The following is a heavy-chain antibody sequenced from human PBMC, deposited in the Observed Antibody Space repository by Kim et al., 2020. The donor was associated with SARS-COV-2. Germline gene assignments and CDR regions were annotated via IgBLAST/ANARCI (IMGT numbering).Heavy chain of an antibody. CDR3: ARQPYYYDSSGQTTLFGAFDI. CDR1: GFTFSSYW. CDR2: IKQDGSEK. D-gene: IGHD3-22*01. V-gene: IGHV3-7*01. Sequence: GGSLRLSCAASGFTFSSYWMSWVRQAPGKGLEWVANIKQDGSEKYYVDSVKGRFTISRDNAKNSLYLQMNSLRAEDTAVYYCARQPYYYDSSGQTTLFGAFDIWGQGTMVTVSS. J-gene: IGHJ3*02.